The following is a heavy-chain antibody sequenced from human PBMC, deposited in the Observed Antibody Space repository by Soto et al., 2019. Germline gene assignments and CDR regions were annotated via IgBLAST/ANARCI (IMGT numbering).Heavy chain of an antibody. D-gene: IGHD6-13*01. V-gene: IGHV3-48*01. J-gene: IGHJ4*02. CDR3: AREGMGIWLY. CDR2: INSASTTI. Sequence: GGSLRLSCAASGFTFSTYSMNWVRQAPGKGLEWISYINSASTTIYYADSVKGRFTISRDNAKNSLYLQINSLRAEDTAVYYCAREGMGIWLYWGQGTLVTVSS. CDR1: GFTFSTYS.